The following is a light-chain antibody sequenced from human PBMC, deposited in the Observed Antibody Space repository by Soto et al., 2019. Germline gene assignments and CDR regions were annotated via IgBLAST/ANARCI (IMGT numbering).Light chain of an antibody. CDR2: DAS. Sequence: DNVLTQSPATLSLSPGERATLSCRASQSVSTYLAWYQQKPGQAPRLLIYDASKRATGIPARFSGSGYGTDLTLTITSLEPEDFAFYFCQHRHYSYTFGQGTKLEIK. J-gene: IGKJ2*01. V-gene: IGKV3-11*01. CDR3: QHRHYSYT. CDR1: QSVSTY.